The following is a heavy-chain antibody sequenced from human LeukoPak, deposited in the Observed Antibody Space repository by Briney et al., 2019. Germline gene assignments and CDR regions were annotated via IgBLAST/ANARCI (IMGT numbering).Heavy chain of an antibody. CDR2: IYSSGST. V-gene: IGHV4-4*07. J-gene: IGHJ4*02. D-gene: IGHD2-8*01. CDR1: GGSISNYY. CDR3: AREIANCINGVCPPASNFDY. Sequence: PSETLSLTCTVSGGSISNYYWSWIRQPAGKGLEWIWRIYSSGSTNYKPSLKSRVTISLDKSKNQFSLKLSSVTAADTAVYYCAREIANCINGVCPPASNFDYWGQGTLVTVSS.